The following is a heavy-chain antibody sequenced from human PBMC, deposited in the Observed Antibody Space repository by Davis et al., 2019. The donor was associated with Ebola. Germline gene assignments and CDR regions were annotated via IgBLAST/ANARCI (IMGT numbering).Heavy chain of an antibody. Sequence: GESLKISCAASGFTFSSYSMNWVRQAPGMGLEWVSVVYNIGSTYYADSVKGRFTISRDSSKNKLYLQMNSLRAEDTAVYYCATSKTVTGADYGMDVWGKGTMVTVSS. CDR1: GFTFSSYS. CDR3: ATSKTVTGADYGMDV. CDR2: VYNIGST. D-gene: IGHD6-19*01. J-gene: IGHJ6*04. V-gene: IGHV3-53*01.